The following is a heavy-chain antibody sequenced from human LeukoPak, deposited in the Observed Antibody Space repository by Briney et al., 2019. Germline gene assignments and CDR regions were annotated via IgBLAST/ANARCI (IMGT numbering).Heavy chain of an antibody. D-gene: IGHD3-22*01. Sequence: GGSLRLSCAASGFTLSSYAMSWVRQAPGKWLEWVSAISGSGGSTYYADSVKGRFTISRDNSKNTLYLQMNSLRAEDTAVYYCAKDTHGYPGGIDYWGQGTLVTVSS. CDR2: ISGSGGST. CDR3: AKDTHGYPGGIDY. CDR1: GFTLSSYA. J-gene: IGHJ4*02. V-gene: IGHV3-23*01.